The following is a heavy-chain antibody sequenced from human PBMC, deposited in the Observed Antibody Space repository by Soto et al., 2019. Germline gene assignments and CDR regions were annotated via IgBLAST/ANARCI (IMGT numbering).Heavy chain of an antibody. Sequence: GGSLRLSCAASGFSLSGYWMHWVRQTPGRGLVWVSRIKSDGSSTSYGDSVKGRFTISRDNAKNTLYLQMNSLRAEDTAVYYCARGRYCSGGSCSDYFMDVWGKGTTVTVSS. CDR1: GFSLSGYW. D-gene: IGHD2-15*01. V-gene: IGHV3-74*01. CDR2: IKSDGSST. J-gene: IGHJ6*03. CDR3: ARGRYCSGGSCSDYFMDV.